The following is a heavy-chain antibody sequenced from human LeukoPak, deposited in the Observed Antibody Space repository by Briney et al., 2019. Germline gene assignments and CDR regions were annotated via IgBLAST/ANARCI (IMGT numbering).Heavy chain of an antibody. Sequence: SETLSLTCAVSGGSISSSNWWSWVRQPPGKGLEWIGEIYHSGSTNYNPSLRSRVTISLDKSKNHFSLKLNSVTAADTAVYYCARDLGGSGSLFDFWGQGTPVTVSS. V-gene: IGHV4-4*02. CDR3: ARDLGGSGSLFDF. D-gene: IGHD3-10*01. CDR2: IYHSGST. J-gene: IGHJ4*02. CDR1: GGSISSSNW.